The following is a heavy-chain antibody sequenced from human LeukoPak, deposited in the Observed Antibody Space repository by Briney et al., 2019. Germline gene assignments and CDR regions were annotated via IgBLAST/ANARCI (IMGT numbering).Heavy chain of an antibody. D-gene: IGHD3-16*01. CDR1: GFTFSTYA. CDR2: ISGSGTRT. J-gene: IGHJ4*02. CDR3: AREPTAAGYVDY. V-gene: IGHV3-23*01. Sequence: GGSLRLSCAASGFTFSTYAMSWVRQGPGKGLKWVSAISGSGTRTYYADSVKGRFTVSRDNSKNTLYLQMNSLRAEDTAIYYCAREPTAAGYVDYWGQGTLATVSS.